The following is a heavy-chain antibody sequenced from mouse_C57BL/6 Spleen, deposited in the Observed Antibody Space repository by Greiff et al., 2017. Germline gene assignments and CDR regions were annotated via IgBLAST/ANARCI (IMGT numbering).Heavy chain of an antibody. CDR3: ARWGHYYGSSYYFDY. Sequence: QVQLQQPGAELVKPGASVKMSCKASGYTFTSYWITWVKQRPGQGLEWIGDIYPGSGSTNYNEKFKSKATLTVDTSSRTAYMQLSSLTSEDSAVYYCARWGHYYGSSYYFDYWGQGTTLTVSS. J-gene: IGHJ2*01. D-gene: IGHD1-1*01. CDR2: IYPGSGST. V-gene: IGHV1-55*01. CDR1: GYTFTSYW.